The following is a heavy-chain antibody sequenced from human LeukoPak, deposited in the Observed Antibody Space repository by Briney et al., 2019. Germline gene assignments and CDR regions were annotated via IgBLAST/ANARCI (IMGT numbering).Heavy chain of an antibody. CDR1: GCTFSSYA. Sequence: GGSLRLSCAASGCTFSSYAMSWVRQAPGKGLEWVSAISGSGGSTYYADSVKGRFTISRDNSKNTLYLQMNSLRAEDTAVYYCAKVRVSIAVALKPDFDYWGQGTLVTVSS. V-gene: IGHV3-23*01. CDR3: AKVRVSIAVALKPDFDY. CDR2: ISGSGGST. D-gene: IGHD6-19*01. J-gene: IGHJ4*02.